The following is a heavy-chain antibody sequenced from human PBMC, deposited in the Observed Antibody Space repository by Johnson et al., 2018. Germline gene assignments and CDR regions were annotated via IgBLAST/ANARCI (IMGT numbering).Heavy chain of an antibody. V-gene: IGHV3-30*03. CDR2: MSFGESNK. D-gene: IGHD3-22*01. J-gene: IGHJ1*01. CDR3: ARDFYDSSGYPRYRQH. CDR1: GFTFSSYG. Sequence: QVQLVQSGGGVVQPGRSVRLSCAASGFTFSSYGMHWVRQAPGKGLEWVAVMSFGESNKYYADSVKGRFTISRDNSMDTLYLQMNSLIPEDTAVYFCARDFYDSSGYPRYRQHWGQGTLVTVSS.